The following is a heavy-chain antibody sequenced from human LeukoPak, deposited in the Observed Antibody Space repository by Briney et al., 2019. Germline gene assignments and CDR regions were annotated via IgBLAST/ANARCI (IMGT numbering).Heavy chain of an antibody. CDR3: AELGITMIGGV. CDR2: ISGRGDSA. D-gene: IGHD3-10*02. CDR1: GFTFNTYT. Sequence: GGSLRLSCAASGFTFNTYTMNWVRQAPGKGLEWVSGISGRGDSADYADSVKGRFTISRDNSKNSLYLQMNSLRAEDTAVYYCAELGITMIGGVWGKGTTVTISS. V-gene: IGHV3-23*01. J-gene: IGHJ6*04.